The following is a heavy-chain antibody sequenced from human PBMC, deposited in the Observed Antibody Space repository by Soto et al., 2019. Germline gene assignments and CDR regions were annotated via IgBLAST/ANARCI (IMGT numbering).Heavy chain of an antibody. Sequence: PSETLSLTCTVSGGSISSGDYYWSWIRQPPGKGLEWIGYIYYSGSTYYNPSLKSRVTISVDTSKNQFSLKLSSVTAADTAVYYCARELFGYGAGDPWGQGTLVTVSS. D-gene: IGHD2-21*01. J-gene: IGHJ5*02. CDR1: GGSISSGDYY. V-gene: IGHV4-30-4*01. CDR3: ARELFGYGAGDP. CDR2: IYYSGST.